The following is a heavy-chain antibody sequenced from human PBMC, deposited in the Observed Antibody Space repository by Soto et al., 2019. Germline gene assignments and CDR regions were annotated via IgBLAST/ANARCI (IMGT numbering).Heavy chain of an antibody. CDR2: IIPIFGTA. CDR1: GGTFSSYA. Sequence: QVPLVQSGAEVKKPGSSVKVSCKASGGTFSSYAISWVRQAPGQGLEWMGGIIPIFGTANYAQKFQGRVTITADESTSTAYMELSSLRSEDTAVYYCARDPSDYYDSSGGFDYWGQGTLVTVSS. D-gene: IGHD3-22*01. V-gene: IGHV1-69*01. J-gene: IGHJ4*02. CDR3: ARDPSDYYDSSGGFDY.